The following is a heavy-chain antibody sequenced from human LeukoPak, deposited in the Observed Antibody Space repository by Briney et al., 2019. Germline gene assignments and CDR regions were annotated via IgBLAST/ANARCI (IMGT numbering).Heavy chain of an antibody. D-gene: IGHD3-22*01. CDR1: GYSFATYW. J-gene: IGHJ4*02. CDR3: GRGESYDSSGYYSI. Sequence: PGESLKISCKASGYSFATYWIGWVRQMPGKGLEWMGIIYPGDSDTRYSPSFQGHVTISADKSISTAYLQWSSLKASDTAKYYCGRGESYDSSGYYSIWGQGTPVTVSS. CDR2: IYPGDSDT. V-gene: IGHV5-51*01.